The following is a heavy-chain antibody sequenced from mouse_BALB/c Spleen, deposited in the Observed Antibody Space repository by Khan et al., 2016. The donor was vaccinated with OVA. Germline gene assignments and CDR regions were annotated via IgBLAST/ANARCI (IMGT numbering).Heavy chain of an antibody. CDR2: ISSGGST. CDR3: ASGYGFDY. CDR1: GFTFSSYA. V-gene: IGHV5-6-5*01. D-gene: IGHD2-10*02. J-gene: IGHJ2*01. Sequence: EVELVESGGGLVKPGGSLKLSCAASGFTFSSYAMSWVRQTPEKRLEWVASISSGGSTYYPDSVKGRFTISRDNARNILYLQMSSLRSEDTAMYYWASGYGFDYWGQGTTLTVSS.